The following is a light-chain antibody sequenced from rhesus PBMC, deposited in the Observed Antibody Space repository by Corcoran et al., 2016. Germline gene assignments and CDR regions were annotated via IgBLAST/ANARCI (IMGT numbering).Light chain of an antibody. CDR3: LQYNSKPFT. CDR1: QGFIQY. Sequence: DIQMTQSPSSLSASVGDRVTITCRASQGFIQYLSWYQQKPGKAPKRLIYVASSVESGVPSRLSGSGSGTVSTLTISSLQPEDFAVYFCLQYNSKPFTFGPGTKLDIK. J-gene: IGKJ3*01. V-gene: IGKV1-36*01. CDR2: VAS.